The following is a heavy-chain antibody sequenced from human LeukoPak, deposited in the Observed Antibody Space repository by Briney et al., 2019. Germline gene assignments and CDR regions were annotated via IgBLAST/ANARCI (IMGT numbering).Heavy chain of an antibody. J-gene: IGHJ5*02. D-gene: IGHD3-16*01. Sequence: GGSLRLSCAASGITFSSYSMNWVRQAPEKGLEWISYLSSDNTIYYADSVKGRFIISRDNAKDSLYLQMNSLRAEDTAVYYCARVSTDGGGFDPWGQGTLVTVSS. CDR3: ARVSTDGGGFDP. V-gene: IGHV3-48*01. CDR2: LSSDNTI. CDR1: GITFSSYS.